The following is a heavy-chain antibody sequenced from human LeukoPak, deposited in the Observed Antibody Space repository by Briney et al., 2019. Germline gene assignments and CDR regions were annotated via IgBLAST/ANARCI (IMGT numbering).Heavy chain of an antibody. CDR2: IYYSGSI. CDR1: GGSFSAYY. Sequence: PSETLSLTCAVYGGSFSAYYWSWIRQPPGKGLEWIGTIYYSGSIYYNQSLRGRVALSVDTSKNQFSLKLTSVTAADTAVYYCGRLNTDWGFLFDSWGQGTLVTVSS. J-gene: IGHJ4*02. CDR3: GRLNTDWGFLFDS. V-gene: IGHV4-34*01. D-gene: IGHD7-27*01.